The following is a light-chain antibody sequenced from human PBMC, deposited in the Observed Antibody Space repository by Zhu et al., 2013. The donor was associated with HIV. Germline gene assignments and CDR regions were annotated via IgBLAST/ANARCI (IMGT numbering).Light chain of an antibody. Sequence: EIVMTQSPATLSVSPGERATLSCRASQSVSSNLAWYQQKPGQAPRLLIYGASTRATGIPDRFSGSGSGTDFTLTINSLEPEDFAVYYCQQCGSSPLTFGQGTHVEV. CDR2: GAS. CDR3: QQCGSSPLT. V-gene: IGKV3-15*01. CDR1: QSVSSN. J-gene: IGKJ1*01.